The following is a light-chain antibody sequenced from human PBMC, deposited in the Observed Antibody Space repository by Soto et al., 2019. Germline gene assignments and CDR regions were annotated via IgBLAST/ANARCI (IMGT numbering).Light chain of an antibody. V-gene: IGKV3-20*01. CDR2: GAS. CDR1: QSVSSSY. Sequence: EIVLTQSPGTLSLSPGERATLSCRASQSVSSSYLAWYQQKPGQAPRLLIYGASSRPTGIPDRFSGSRSGTDFTLTISRLEPEDFAVYYCQQYGSSPPFTFGPGTKVDIK. CDR3: QQYGSSPPFT. J-gene: IGKJ3*01.